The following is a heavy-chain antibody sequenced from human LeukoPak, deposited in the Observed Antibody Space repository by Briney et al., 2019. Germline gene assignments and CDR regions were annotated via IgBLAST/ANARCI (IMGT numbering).Heavy chain of an antibody. V-gene: IGHV3-23*01. CDR2: ITGSTHTT. CDR3: AKDQLNRFCSGGSCSVTHDC. CDR1: GFLFNSYG. Sequence: GGSLRLSCAASGFLFNSYGMSWVRQAPGQGLEWVSSITGSTHTTYYTDSVKGRFIISRDNSKNTLYLQMNSLRAEDTAVYYCAKDQLNRFCSGGSCSVTHDCWGQGTLVTVSS. D-gene: IGHD2-15*01. J-gene: IGHJ4*02.